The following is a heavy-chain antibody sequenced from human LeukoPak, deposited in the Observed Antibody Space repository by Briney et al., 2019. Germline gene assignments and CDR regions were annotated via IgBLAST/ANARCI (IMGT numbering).Heavy chain of an antibody. CDR2: IYYSGST. J-gene: IGHJ4*02. CDR3: ARITTVTTPYFDY. V-gene: IGHV4-30-4*08. Sequence: PSETLSLTCTVSGGSISSGDYYWSWIRQPPGKGLEWIGYIYYSGSTYYNPSLKGRVTISVDTSKNQFSLKLSSVTAADTAVYYCARITTVTTPYFDYWGQGTLVTVSS. CDR1: GGSISSGDYY. D-gene: IGHD4-17*01.